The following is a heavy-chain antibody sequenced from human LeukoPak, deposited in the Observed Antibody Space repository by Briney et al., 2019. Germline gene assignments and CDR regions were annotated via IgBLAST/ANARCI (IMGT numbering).Heavy chain of an antibody. Sequence: PSETLSLTCTVSGGSISSSSYYWGWIRQHPGKGLEWIGYIYYSGSTYYNPSLKSRVTISVDTSKNQFSLKLSSVTAADTAVYYCARGLRFLEWLLSDNWFDPWGQGTLVTVSS. V-gene: IGHV4-31*03. J-gene: IGHJ5*02. CDR2: IYYSGST. CDR1: GGSISSSSYY. D-gene: IGHD3-3*01. CDR3: ARGLRFLEWLLSDNWFDP.